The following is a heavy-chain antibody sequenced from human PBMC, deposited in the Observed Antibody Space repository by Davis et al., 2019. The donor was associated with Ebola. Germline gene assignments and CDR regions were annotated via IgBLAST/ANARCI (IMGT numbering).Heavy chain of an antibody. CDR2: IYHSGST. D-gene: IGHD4-23*01. Sequence: MPSETLSLTCTVSSGSISSGGYSWSWIRQPPGKGLEWIGYIYHSGSTYYNPSLKSRVTISVDRSKNQFSLKLSSVTAADTAVYYCARDLAYGGNSGLAFDIWGQGTMVTVSS. J-gene: IGHJ3*02. CDR1: SGSISSGGYS. CDR3: ARDLAYGGNSGLAFDI. V-gene: IGHV4-30-2*01.